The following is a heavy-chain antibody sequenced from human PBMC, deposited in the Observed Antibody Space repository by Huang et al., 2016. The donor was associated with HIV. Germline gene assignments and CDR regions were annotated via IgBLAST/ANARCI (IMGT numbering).Heavy chain of an antibody. CDR2: IYPGDYPDDSDT. D-gene: IGHD3-10*01. V-gene: IGHV5-51*03. CDR1: GDSFSTHW. J-gene: IGHJ4*02. CDR3: ARRGDGYKLDY. Sequence: EVQLVQSGAEVKKPGESLKISCKASGDSFSTHWIVWVRQMPGKGRGCRGIIYPGDYPDDSDTRYSPSFQGQVTISADKSISTAYLRWSSLKASDTAIYDCARRGDGYKLDYWGQGTLVAVSS.